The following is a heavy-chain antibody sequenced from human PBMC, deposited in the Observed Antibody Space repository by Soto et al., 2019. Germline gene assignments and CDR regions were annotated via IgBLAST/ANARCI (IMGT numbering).Heavy chain of an antibody. Sequence: QLQLQESGPGLVKPSETLSLTCTVSGGYISSSSYYWGWIRQPLGQGLEWIGSIYYSGSTYYNPSHKSRVTKSVDTSQNQFSLKLSSVTAADTAVYYWARHADYGDQFAFDIWVQGTMVTVSP. CDR1: GGYISSSSYY. D-gene: IGHD4-17*01. CDR2: IYYSGST. CDR3: ARHADYGDQFAFDI. J-gene: IGHJ3*02. V-gene: IGHV4-39*01.